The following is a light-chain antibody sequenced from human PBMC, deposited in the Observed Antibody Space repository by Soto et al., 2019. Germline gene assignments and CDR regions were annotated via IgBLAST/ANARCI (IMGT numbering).Light chain of an antibody. CDR1: QSINSW. Sequence: DIQMTQSPSTLSASVGDRVTITCRASQSINSWLAWYQQKPGKAPKLLIYRASTVEVGVPSRFSGSGSGRDFTLNISSLQPDDFSAEDCEHYESYSGTFGPGTKVDIK. J-gene: IGKJ3*01. CDR3: EHYESYSGT. V-gene: IGKV1-5*03. CDR2: RAS.